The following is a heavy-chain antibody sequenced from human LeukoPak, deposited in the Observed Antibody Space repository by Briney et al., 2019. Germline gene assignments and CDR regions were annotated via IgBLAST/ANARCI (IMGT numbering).Heavy chain of an antibody. V-gene: IGHV3-7*05. J-gene: IGHJ4*02. CDR1: GFTFSNYW. Sequence: GGSLRLSCVVSGFTFSNYWMSWVRQAPGQGLEWVANINQDGRVRYYLDSVKGRFTISGDNAKNSLYLQMNSLRAEDTAIYYCARDSQASWTYSVDYWGQGTLVTVSS. CDR3: ARDSQASWTYSVDY. CDR2: INQDGRVR. D-gene: IGHD3-10*01.